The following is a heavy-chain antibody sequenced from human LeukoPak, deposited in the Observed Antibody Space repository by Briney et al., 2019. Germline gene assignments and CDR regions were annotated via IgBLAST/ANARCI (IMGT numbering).Heavy chain of an antibody. CDR1: GFTFSSYA. J-gene: IGHJ4*02. CDR2: ISGSGGST. V-gene: IGHV3-23*01. Sequence: GGSLRLSCAASGFTFSSYAMSWVRQAPGKGLEWVSAISGSGGSTYYADSVKGRFTISRDNSKNTLYLQMNSLRAEDTAVYYCAKDAGEYCSGASCYPGIYWGQGTLVTVSS. D-gene: IGHD2-15*01. CDR3: AKDAGEYCSGASCYPGIY.